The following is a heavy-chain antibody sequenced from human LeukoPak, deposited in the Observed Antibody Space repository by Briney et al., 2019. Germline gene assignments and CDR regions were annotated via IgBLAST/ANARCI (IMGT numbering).Heavy chain of an antibody. CDR1: GGSVSGYC. Sequence: SETLSLSCTVSGGSVSGYCWTWIRQPPGKGLEWIGYILYGGSTKYNPSLKSRITISVDTSKNRVSLRLRSVTAADTAMYYCARLHPSQSGFSDYWGQGTLVTVTS. CDR3: ARLHPSQSGFSDY. D-gene: IGHD5-12*01. V-gene: IGHV4-59*08. CDR2: ILYGGST. J-gene: IGHJ4*02.